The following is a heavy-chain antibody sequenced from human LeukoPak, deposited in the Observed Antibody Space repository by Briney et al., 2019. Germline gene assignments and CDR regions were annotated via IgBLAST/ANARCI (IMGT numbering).Heavy chain of an antibody. D-gene: IGHD3-22*01. J-gene: IGHJ3*02. CDR1: GFTLTSYA. Sequence: PGGSLRLSCAASGFTLTSYAMSWVRQAPGRGLEWVSFISDGGGGTHYADSVKGRFTVSRDGSRNTVFLQMNSLRAEDTAVYYCARAIGYYDSSGHDAFDIWGQGTMVTVSS. V-gene: IGHV3-23*01. CDR2: ISDGGGGT. CDR3: ARAIGYYDSSGHDAFDI.